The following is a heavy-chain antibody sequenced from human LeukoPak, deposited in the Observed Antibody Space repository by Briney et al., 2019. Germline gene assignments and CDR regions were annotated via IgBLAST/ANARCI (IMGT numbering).Heavy chain of an antibody. CDR3: ASPYCSTPSCYHYYFDY. D-gene: IGHD2-2*01. CDR1: GGTFSSYA. V-gene: IGHV1-69*05. J-gene: IGHJ4*02. CDR2: IIPIFGTA. Sequence: ASVKVSCKASGGTFSSYAISWVRQAPGQGLEWMGGIIPIFGTANYAQKFQGRVTITTDESTSTAYMELSSLRSEDTAVYYCASPYCSTPSCYHYYFDYWGQGTLVTVSS.